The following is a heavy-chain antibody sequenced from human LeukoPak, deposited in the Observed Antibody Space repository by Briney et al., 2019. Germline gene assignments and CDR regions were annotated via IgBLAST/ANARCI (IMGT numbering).Heavy chain of an antibody. CDR3: ARDEASSAPEWELLFGY. D-gene: IGHD1-26*01. V-gene: IGHV3-30*03. CDR1: GFTFSSYG. J-gene: IGHJ4*02. Sequence: GGSLRLSCAASGFTFSSYGMHWVRQAPGKGLEWVAVISYDGSNKYYADSVKGRFTISRDNSKNTLYLQMNSLRAEDTAVYYCARDEASSAPEWELLFGYWGQGTLVTVSS. CDR2: ISYDGSNK.